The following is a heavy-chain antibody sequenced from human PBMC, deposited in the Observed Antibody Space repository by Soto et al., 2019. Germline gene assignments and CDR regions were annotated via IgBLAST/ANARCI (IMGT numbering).Heavy chain of an antibody. J-gene: IGHJ4*02. CDR3: AHRLREYSGYDPEYYFDY. D-gene: IGHD5-12*01. V-gene: IGHV2-5*02. CDR1: GFSLSTSGVG. CDR2: IYWDDDK. Sequence: QITLKESGPTLVKPTQTLTLTCTFSGFSLSTSGVGVGWIRQPPGKALEWHALIYWDDDKRYSPSLKSRLTINKDTTKNQVVHTMTNMHPMDTATYYCAHRLREYSGYDPEYYFDYWGQGTLVTVSS.